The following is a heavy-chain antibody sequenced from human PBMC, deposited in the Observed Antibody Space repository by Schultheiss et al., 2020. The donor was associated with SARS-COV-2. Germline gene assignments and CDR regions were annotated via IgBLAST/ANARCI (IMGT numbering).Heavy chain of an antibody. CDR3: ARSCSGGSCYRRNWFDP. CDR1: GGTFSSYA. D-gene: IGHD2-15*01. CDR2: IIPIFGTA. J-gene: IGHJ5*02. V-gene: IGHV1-69*13. Sequence: SVKVSCKASGGTFSSYAISWVRQAPGQGLEWMGGIIPIFGTANYAQKFQGRVTITADESTSTAYMELSSLRSEDTAVYYCARSCSGGSCYRRNWFDPWGQGTLVTVSS.